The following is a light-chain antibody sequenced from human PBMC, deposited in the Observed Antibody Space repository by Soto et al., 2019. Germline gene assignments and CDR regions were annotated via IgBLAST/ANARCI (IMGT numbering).Light chain of an antibody. CDR2: DVS. V-gene: IGLV2-14*01. CDR1: SSDVGGYHY. Sequence: QSALTQPDSVSGSPGQSITISCTGTSSDVGGYHYVSWYQQHPGKAPKLMIYDVSNRPSGVSNRFSGSKSGNTASLTISGLQAEDEADYYCSSYTSSSTLDVFGTGTKLTVL. J-gene: IGLJ1*01. CDR3: SSYTSSSTLDV.